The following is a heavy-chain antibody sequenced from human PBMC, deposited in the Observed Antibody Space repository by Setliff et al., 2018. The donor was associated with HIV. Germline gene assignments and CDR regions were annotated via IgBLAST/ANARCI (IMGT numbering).Heavy chain of an antibody. J-gene: IGHJ3*02. Sequence: LSLTCTVSGGSISTYYWSWIRQPPGKGLEWIGSIYFTGSSDNNPSLKSRVTMSVDTSKSQLSLKLTSVTAADTAVYYCARVFPPIRGAPFGTPPGAFDIWGQGTMVTVSS. CDR1: GGSISTYY. CDR3: ARVFPPIRGAPFGTPPGAFDI. V-gene: IGHV4-59*12. CDR2: IYFTGSS. D-gene: IGHD2-15*01.